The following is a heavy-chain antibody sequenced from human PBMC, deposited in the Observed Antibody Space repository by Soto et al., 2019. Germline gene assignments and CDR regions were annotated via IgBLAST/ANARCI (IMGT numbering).Heavy chain of an antibody. CDR3: ARDLVRCSSTSRYSRGYDAFDI. CDR2: ISSSGSTI. D-gene: IGHD2-2*01. J-gene: IGHJ3*02. Sequence: GGSLRLSCAASGFTFSSYEMNWVRQAPGKGLEWVSYISSSGSTIYYADSVKGRFTISRDNAKNSLYLQMNSLRAEDTAVYYCARDLVRCSSTSRYSRGYDAFDIWGQGTMVTVSS. V-gene: IGHV3-48*03. CDR1: GFTFSSYE.